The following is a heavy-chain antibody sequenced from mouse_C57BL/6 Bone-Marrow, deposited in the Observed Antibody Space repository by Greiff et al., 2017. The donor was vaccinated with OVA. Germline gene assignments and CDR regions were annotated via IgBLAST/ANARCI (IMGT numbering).Heavy chain of an antibody. D-gene: IGHD2-5*01. J-gene: IGHJ2*01. Sequence: QVQLQQPGAELVKPGASVKLSCKASGYTFTSYWMQWVKQRPGQGLEWIGEIDPSDSYTNYNQKFKGKATLTVDTSSSTAYMQLIRLTSEDSAVYYCARAYYSNYFDFDYWRQGTTLTVSS. CDR1: GYTFTSYW. CDR2: IDPSDSYT. CDR3: ARAYYSNYFDFDY. V-gene: IGHV1-50*01.